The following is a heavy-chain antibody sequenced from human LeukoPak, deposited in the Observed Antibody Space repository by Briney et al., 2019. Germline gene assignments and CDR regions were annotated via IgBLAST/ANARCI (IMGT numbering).Heavy chain of an antibody. CDR1: GGSMSSSSYY. V-gene: IGHV4-39*07. D-gene: IGHD5-12*01. CDR2: IYYSGST. Sequence: SETLSLTCTVSGGSMSSSSYYWGWIRQPPGKGLEWIGSIYYSGSTYYNPSLKSRVTISVDTSKNQFSLKLSSVTAADTAVYYCARVGSGYFIYWGRGTLVTVSS. CDR3: ARVGSGYFIY. J-gene: IGHJ4*02.